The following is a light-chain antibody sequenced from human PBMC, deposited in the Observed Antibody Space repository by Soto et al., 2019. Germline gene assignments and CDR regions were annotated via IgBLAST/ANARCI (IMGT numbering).Light chain of an antibody. CDR3: QQSYSTPDT. J-gene: IGKJ3*01. CDR2: AAS. V-gene: IGKV1-39*01. Sequence: DIQMTQSPSSLSASVGDRVTITCRASQSISSYLNWYQQKPGKAPKLLIYAASSLQSGVPSRFSGSGYGTHFTLTISSLQPEDFATYYCQQSYSTPDTFGPGTKVDIK. CDR1: QSISSY.